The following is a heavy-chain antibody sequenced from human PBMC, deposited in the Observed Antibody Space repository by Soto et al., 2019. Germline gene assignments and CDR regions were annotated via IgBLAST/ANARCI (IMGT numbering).Heavy chain of an antibody. D-gene: IGHD1-26*01. CDR2: IYTSGST. Sequence: SETLSLTCTVSGGSISSYYWSWIRQPAGKGLEWIGRIYTSGSTNYNPSLKSRVTMSVDTSKNQFSLKLSSVTAADTAVYYCARASARGGELRGPNWFDPWGQGTLVTVSS. J-gene: IGHJ5*02. CDR3: ARASARGGELRGPNWFDP. CDR1: GGSISSYY. V-gene: IGHV4-4*07.